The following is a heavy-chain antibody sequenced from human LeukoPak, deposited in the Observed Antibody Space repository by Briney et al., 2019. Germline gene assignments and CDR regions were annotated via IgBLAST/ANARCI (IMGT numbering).Heavy chain of an antibody. V-gene: IGHV1-46*01. D-gene: IGHD3-10*01. CDR1: GYTFTSYY. J-gene: IGHJ5*02. CDR2: INPSGGST. Sequence: ASVKVSCKASGYTFTSYYMHWVRQAPGQGLEWMGIINPSGGSTSYAQKFQGRVTMTRDTSTSTVYMELSSLRSEDTAVYYCASVRGITMVRGAILDPWGQGTLVTVSS. CDR3: ASVRGITMVRGAILDP.